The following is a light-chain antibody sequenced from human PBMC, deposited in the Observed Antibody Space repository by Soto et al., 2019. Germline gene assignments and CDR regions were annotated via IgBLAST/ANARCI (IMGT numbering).Light chain of an antibody. CDR2: EVA. Sequence: QSALTQPRSVSGSPGQSVTISCTGTGNDVGAYNYVSWYQQHPGRPPKLMIYEVARWASGVPDRFSGSKSGNTASLTISGLKAEDEADYFCCSYAGGYPYLFGTGTKLTVL. J-gene: IGLJ1*01. CDR1: GNDVGAYNY. V-gene: IGLV2-11*01. CDR3: CSYAGGYPYL.